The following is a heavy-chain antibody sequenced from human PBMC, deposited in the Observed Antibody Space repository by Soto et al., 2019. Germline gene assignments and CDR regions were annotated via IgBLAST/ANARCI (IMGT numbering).Heavy chain of an antibody. J-gene: IGHJ4*02. CDR3: AGGDRMITFGGVIFDY. V-gene: IGHV4-31*03. CDR1: GGSISSGGYY. CDR2: IYYSGST. D-gene: IGHD3-16*01. Sequence: SETLSLTCTVSGGSISSGGYYWSWIRQHPGKGLEWIGYIYYSGSTYYNPSLKSRVTISVDTSKNQFSLKLSSVTAADTAVYYCAGGDRMITFGGVIFDYWGQGTLVTVSS.